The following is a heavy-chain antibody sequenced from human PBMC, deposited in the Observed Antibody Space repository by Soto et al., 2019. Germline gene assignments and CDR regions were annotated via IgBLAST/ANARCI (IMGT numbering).Heavy chain of an antibody. V-gene: IGHV3-30*18. D-gene: IGHD1-26*01. J-gene: IGHJ4*02. CDR2: ISYDGSNK. CDR1: GFTFSSYG. Sequence: GGSLRLSCAASGFTFSSYGMHWVRQAPGKGLEWVAVISYDGSNKYYADSVKGRFTISRDNSKNTLYLQMNSLRAEDTAVYYCAKDRHPDGSYYHFDYWGQGTLVTVSS. CDR3: AKDRHPDGSYYHFDY.